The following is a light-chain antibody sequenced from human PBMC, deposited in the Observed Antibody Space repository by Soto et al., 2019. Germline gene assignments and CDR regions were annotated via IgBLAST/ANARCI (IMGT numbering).Light chain of an antibody. V-gene: IGKV1-6*01. CDR3: MRDYDYLRR. CDR1: QGIRND. CDR2: AAS. J-gene: IGKJ1*01. Sequence: IQETKTSATRCACKDDRVSITCRASQGIRNDLGWYQQKPGKAPKLLIYAASSLQSGVPSRFSGSGSGTDFTLTICSLQPEDFAPFCCMRDYDYLRRLGQGTRVDIK.